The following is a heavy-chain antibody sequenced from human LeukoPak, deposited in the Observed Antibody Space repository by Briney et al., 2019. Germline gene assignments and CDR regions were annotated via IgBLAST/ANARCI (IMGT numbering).Heavy chain of an antibody. J-gene: IGHJ4*02. CDR3: ARGVTYFDY. V-gene: IGHV3-48*01. CDR1: GFTLSSYS. D-gene: IGHD2-21*02. Sequence: PGGSLRLSCAASGFTLSSYSMNWVRQAPGKGLEWVSYISSSSSTIYYADSVKGRFTISRDNAKNSLYLQMNSLRAEDTAVYYCARGVTYFDYWGKGTLVTVSS. CDR2: ISSSSSTI.